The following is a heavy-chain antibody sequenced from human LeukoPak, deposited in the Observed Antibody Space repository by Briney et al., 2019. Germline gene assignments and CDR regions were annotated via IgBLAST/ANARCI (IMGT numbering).Heavy chain of an antibody. Sequence: GASVKVSCKASGYTFTGYFMHWVRQAPGQGLEWMGWINPNSGVTMNALKFQGRVTMTRDTSISTAYMDLTSLRSDDTAVYYCARGYCTNGLCYIFDYWGQGALVTVSS. V-gene: IGHV1-2*02. CDR1: GYTFTGYF. CDR3: ARGYCTNGLCYIFDY. D-gene: IGHD2-8*01. J-gene: IGHJ4*02. CDR2: INPNSGVT.